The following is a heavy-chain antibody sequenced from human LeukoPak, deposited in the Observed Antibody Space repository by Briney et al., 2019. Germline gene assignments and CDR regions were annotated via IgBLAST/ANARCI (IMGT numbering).Heavy chain of an antibody. J-gene: IGHJ4*02. V-gene: IGHV4-59*08. CDR2: IYYSGST. D-gene: IGHD6-19*01. Sequence: SETLSLTCAVYGGCFSGYYWSWIRQPPGKGLEWIGYIYYSGSTNYNPSLKSRVTISVDTSKNQFSLKLSSVTAADTAVYYCARGQWLAHPDYWGQGTLVTVSS. CDR3: ARGQWLAHPDY. CDR1: GGCFSGYY.